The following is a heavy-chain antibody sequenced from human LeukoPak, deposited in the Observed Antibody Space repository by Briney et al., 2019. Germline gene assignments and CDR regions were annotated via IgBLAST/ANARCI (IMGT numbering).Heavy chain of an antibody. J-gene: IGHJ4*02. CDR2: ISSSSSYI. CDR1: GFTFSSYS. Sequence: GGSLRLSCAASGFTFSSYSMNWVRQAPGKGLEWVSSISSSSSYIYYADSVKGRFTISRDNSKNTLYLQMNSLRAEDTAVYYCAKDLIRAFTMVPSYFDYWGQGTLVTVSS. CDR3: AKDLIRAFTMVPSYFDY. D-gene: IGHD3-10*01. V-gene: IGHV3-21*04.